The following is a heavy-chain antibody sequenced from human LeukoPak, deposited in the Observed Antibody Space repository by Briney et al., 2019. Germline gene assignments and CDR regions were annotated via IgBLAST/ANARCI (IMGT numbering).Heavy chain of an antibody. V-gene: IGHV3-23*01. J-gene: IGHJ1*01. CDR3: AKEDSSSYGSGSYYNDDH. CDR1: GFPFSSVA. Sequence: GGSLRLSCTASGFPFSSVAMSWVRQAPGKGLEWVSAISGSGVDTYYAESVRGRFTISRDNSRDTLYLQTNSLRAEDTAVYYRAKEDSSSYGSGSYYNDDHWGQGTLVSVSS. CDR2: ISGSGVDT. D-gene: IGHD3-10*01.